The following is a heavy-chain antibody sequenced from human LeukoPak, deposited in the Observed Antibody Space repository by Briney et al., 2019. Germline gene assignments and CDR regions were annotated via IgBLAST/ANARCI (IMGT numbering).Heavy chain of an antibody. CDR2: ISAYNGNT. D-gene: IGHD6-19*01. CDR3: ARDHAGRIAVAGTFDY. J-gene: IGHJ4*02. Sequence: ASVKVSCKASGYTFTTYGISWVRQAPGQGLEWMGSISAYNGNTNYAQNLQGRVTMTTDTSTSTAYMELRSLRSDDTAVYYCARDHAGRIAVAGTFDYWGQGTLVTVSS. CDR1: GYTFTTYG. V-gene: IGHV1-18*01.